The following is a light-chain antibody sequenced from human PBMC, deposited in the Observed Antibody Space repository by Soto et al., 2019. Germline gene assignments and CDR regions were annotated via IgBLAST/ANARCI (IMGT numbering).Light chain of an antibody. CDR1: SSDVCGYNY. CDR2: EVS. J-gene: IGLJ1*01. CDR3: RSYAGSXNLV. V-gene: IGLV2-8*01. Sequence: QSFLSQPPSASGSPVQSVTISCTGTSSDVCGYNYFSWYQQHPGKAPKLRIYEVSKRPSGVPDRFSGSKSGNTASLNVFGLQAEDEADYYCRSYAGSXNLVVGTGTKVXV.